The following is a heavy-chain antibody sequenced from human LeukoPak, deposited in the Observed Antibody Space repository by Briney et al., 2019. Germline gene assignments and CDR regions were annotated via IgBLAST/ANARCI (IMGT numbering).Heavy chain of an antibody. CDR1: GGSVSTFY. D-gene: IGHD6-19*01. J-gene: IGHJ3*02. CDR3: AREMEVAGRGPDN. CDR2: VYTTGTT. V-gene: IGHV4-4*07. Sequence: PSETLSLACTVSGGSVSTFYWSWIQQPAGKGLEWIGRVYTTGTTNYNPSLKSRVTMSVDTSKNQFSLNLTSVTAADTAVYYCAREMEVAGRGPDNWDQGTMVNVSS.